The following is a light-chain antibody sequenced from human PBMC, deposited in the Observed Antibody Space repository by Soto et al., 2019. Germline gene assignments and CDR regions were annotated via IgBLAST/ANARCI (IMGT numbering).Light chain of an antibody. CDR1: EGIPIH. V-gene: IGKV3-15*01. Sequence: MTQSPATLSVSPGETATLSCRASEGIPIHVAWYQQKPGQPPRLLIYGASTRATGVPARFSGSGSGTDFTLTISNLQPEDFATYYCQQSYSSSANIFGQGTKLEIK. CDR3: QQSYSSSANI. J-gene: IGKJ2*01. CDR2: GAS.